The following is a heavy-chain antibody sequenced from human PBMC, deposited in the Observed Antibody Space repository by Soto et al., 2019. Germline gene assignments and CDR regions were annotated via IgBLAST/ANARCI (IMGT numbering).Heavy chain of an antibody. Sequence: SETLSLTCTVSGGSISSSSYYWGWIRQPPGKGLEWIGSIYYSGSTYYNPSLKSRVTISVDTSKNQLSLKLSSVTAADTAVYYCARLTPRGYCSGGSCPYYFDYWGQGTLVTVSS. J-gene: IGHJ4*02. D-gene: IGHD2-15*01. CDR2: IYYSGST. V-gene: IGHV4-39*01. CDR1: GGSISSSSYY. CDR3: ARLTPRGYCSGGSCPYYFDY.